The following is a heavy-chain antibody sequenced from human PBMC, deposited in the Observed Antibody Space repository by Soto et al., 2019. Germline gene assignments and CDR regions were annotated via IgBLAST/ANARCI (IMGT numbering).Heavy chain of an antibody. CDR3: ARESYLGGYYFDY. D-gene: IGHD3-16*01. J-gene: IGHJ4*02. CDR2: ISYDGSNK. V-gene: IGHV3-30-3*01. CDR1: GFTFSSYA. Sequence: GGSLRLSCAASGFTFSSYAMHWVRQAPGKGLEWVAVISYDGSNKYYADSVKGRFTISRDNSKNTLNLQMNSLRAEDTAVYYCARESYLGGYYFDYWGQGTLVTVSS.